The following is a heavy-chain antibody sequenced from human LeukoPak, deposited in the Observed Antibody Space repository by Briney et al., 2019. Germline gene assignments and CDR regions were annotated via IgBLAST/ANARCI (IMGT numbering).Heavy chain of an antibody. V-gene: IGHV3-74*01. Sequence: GGSLRLSCAASGFTFSSYWMHWVRQAPAKGLVWVSRIISDGSSTSYADSVKGRFTISRDSAKNTLFLQMNSLRAEDTAVYYCARARFGWNDVLGIDYWGQGTLVTVSS. J-gene: IGHJ4*02. D-gene: IGHD1-1*01. CDR3: ARARFGWNDVLGIDY. CDR2: IISDGSST. CDR1: GFTFSSYW.